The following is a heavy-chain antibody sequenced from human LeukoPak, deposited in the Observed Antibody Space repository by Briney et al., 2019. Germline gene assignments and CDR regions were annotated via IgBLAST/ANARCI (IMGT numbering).Heavy chain of an antibody. Sequence: GGSLRVSCAASGFTFSSYWMHWVRQAPGKGLVWVSRINTDGSSTSYADSVKGRFTISRDSAKNTLYLQMNSLRAEDTAVYYCARVGDCSGGSCFSYYYYYMDVWGKGTTVTVSS. CDR2: INTDGSST. J-gene: IGHJ6*03. CDR3: ARVGDCSGGSCFSYYYYYMDV. CDR1: GFTFSSYW. D-gene: IGHD2-15*01. V-gene: IGHV3-74*01.